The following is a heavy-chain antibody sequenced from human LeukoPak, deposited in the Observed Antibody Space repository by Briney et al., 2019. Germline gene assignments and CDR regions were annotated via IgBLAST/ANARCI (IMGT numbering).Heavy chain of an antibody. CDR1: GGSISSSSYY. CDR2: IYYSGST. J-gene: IGHJ5*02. V-gene: IGHV4-39*07. CDR3: ARDVRAVAGRFDP. D-gene: IGHD6-6*01. Sequence: SETLSLTCTVSGGSISSSSYYWDWIRQPPGKGLEWIGSIYYSGSTYYNSSLKSRVTISLDTSKNQFSLKVTSVTAADAAVYYCARDVRAVAGRFDPWGQGTLVTVSS.